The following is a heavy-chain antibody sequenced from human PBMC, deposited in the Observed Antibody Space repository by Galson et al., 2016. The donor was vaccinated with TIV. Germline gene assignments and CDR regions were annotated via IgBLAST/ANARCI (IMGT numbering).Heavy chain of an antibody. CDR2: IQYDGSNK. CDR1: GYMFSSYG. D-gene: IGHD3-10*01. CDR3: AKDSGSYFSYWYFDL. V-gene: IGHV3-30*02. J-gene: IGHJ2*01. Sequence: SLRLSCAVSGYMFSSYGMHWVRQAPGRGLEWVAFIQYDGSNKYYADSVKGRFTISRDNSMNTLYLQMNSLGAEDTAVYYCAKDSGSYFSYWYFDLWGRGTLVTVSS.